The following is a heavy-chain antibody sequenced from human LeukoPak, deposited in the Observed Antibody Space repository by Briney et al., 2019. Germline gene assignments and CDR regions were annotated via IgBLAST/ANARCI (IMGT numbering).Heavy chain of an antibody. CDR2: ISDSGGRT. D-gene: IGHD3-22*01. CDR3: AKRGVVIRVILVGFHKEAYYFDS. CDR1: GITLSNYG. V-gene: IGHV3-23*01. Sequence: GGSLRLSCAVSGITLSNYGMSWVRQAPGKGLEWVAGISDSGGRTNYADSVKGRYTISRDNPKNTLYLQMSSLRAEDTAVYFCAKRGVVIRVILVGFHKEAYYFDSWGQGALVTVSS. J-gene: IGHJ4*02.